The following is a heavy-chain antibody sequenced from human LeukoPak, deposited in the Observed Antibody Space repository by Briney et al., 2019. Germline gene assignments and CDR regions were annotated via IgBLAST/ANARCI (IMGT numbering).Heavy chain of an antibody. Sequence: SETLSLTCAVYGGSFSGYYWSWIRQPPGKGLEWIWEINHSGSTNYNPSVKSRVTISVDTSKNQFSMKLSSVTAADTAVYYCARPLKDYWGQGTLVTVSS. V-gene: IGHV4-34*01. CDR2: INHSGST. J-gene: IGHJ4*02. CDR1: GGSFSGYY. CDR3: ARPLKDY.